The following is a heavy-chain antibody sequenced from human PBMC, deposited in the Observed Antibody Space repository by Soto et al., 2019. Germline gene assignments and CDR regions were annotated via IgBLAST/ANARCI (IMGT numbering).Heavy chain of an antibody. V-gene: IGHV3-30-3*01. Sequence: QVQLVESGGGVVQPGRSLRLSCAASGFIFSNYVMYWVRQAPGKGLEWVAFMSYDGTPKYYADSVKGRFTISRDNSKNTLYLQMTSLRPEDTGVYYCAREVLWSRYFDYWGQGARVTVSS. CDR3: AREVLWSRYFDY. J-gene: IGHJ4*02. CDR2: MSYDGTPK. CDR1: GFIFSNYV. D-gene: IGHD3-10*01.